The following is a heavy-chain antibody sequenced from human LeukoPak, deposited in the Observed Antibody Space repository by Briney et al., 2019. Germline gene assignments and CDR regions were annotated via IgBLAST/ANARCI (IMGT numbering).Heavy chain of an antibody. CDR3: TRDPPPRGQNDF. Sequence: ASVKVSCKASGDTLTTYAMNWMRQAPGQGLGWMEWIDTNTGNPTYAQGFTGRFVFSLDTSVSTAYLQISSLRAEDTAVYYCTRDPPPRGQNDFWGRGTLVTVSS. CDR1: GDTLTTYA. J-gene: IGHJ4*02. V-gene: IGHV7-4-1*02. D-gene: IGHD3-10*01. CDR2: IDTNTGNP.